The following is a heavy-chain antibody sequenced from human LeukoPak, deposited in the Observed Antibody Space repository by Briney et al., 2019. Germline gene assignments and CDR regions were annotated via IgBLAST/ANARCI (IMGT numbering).Heavy chain of an antibody. CDR3: ARDYGDYGEYFQH. CDR1: GFTFADFA. V-gene: IGHV3-21*01. J-gene: IGHJ1*01. CDR2: ISSSSSYI. Sequence: GGSLRLSCVASGFTFADFAMSWVRQAPGKGLEWVSSISSSSSYIYYADSVKGRFTISRDNAKNSLYLQMNSLRAEDTAVYYCARDYGDYGEYFQHWGQGTLVTVSS. D-gene: IGHD4-17*01.